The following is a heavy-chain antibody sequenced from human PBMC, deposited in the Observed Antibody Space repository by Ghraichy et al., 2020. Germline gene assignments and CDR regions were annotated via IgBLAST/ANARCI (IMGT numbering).Heavy chain of an antibody. V-gene: IGHV3-49*03. CDR2: IRSIAYGGTT. CDR3: TRDPLQSMIVVANYYGMDV. D-gene: IGHD3-22*01. J-gene: IGHJ6*02. CDR1: GFTFDDYG. Sequence: GGSLRLSCTSSGFTFDDYGMSWFRQAPGKGLEWVGFIRSIAYGGTTEYAASVKGRFSISRDDSKSIAYLQMNSLKTEDTAVYYCTRDPLQSMIVVANYYGMDVWGQGTTVTVSS.